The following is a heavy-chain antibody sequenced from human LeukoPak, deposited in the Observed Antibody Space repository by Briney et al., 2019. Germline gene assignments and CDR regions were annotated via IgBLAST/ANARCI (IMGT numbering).Heavy chain of an antibody. Sequence: GASVKVSCKASGGTFNSYAISWVRQAPGQGLEWMGGIIPIFGTANYAQKFQGRVTITADESTSTAYMELSSLRSEDTAVYYCAREVDYGDLDYWGQGTLVTVSS. J-gene: IGHJ4*02. CDR1: GGTFNSYA. CDR2: IIPIFGTA. CDR3: AREVDYGDLDY. V-gene: IGHV1-69*13. D-gene: IGHD4-17*01.